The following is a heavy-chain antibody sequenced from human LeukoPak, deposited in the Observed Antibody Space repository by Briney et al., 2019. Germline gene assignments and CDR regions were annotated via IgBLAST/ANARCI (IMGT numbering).Heavy chain of an antibody. CDR1: GFTFSSYA. CDR2: ISASGGYT. D-gene: IGHD3-10*01. V-gene: IGHV3-23*01. Sequence: GVSLRLSCAASGFTFSSYAMSWVRQAPGQGLEWVSTISASGGYTYYADSVKGRFTISRDNSKSTLYLQMNSLRAEDTAVYYCAKVGYYGSGSYNYYCGMDVWGQGTTVTASS. CDR3: AKVGYYGSGSYNYYCGMDV. J-gene: IGHJ6*02.